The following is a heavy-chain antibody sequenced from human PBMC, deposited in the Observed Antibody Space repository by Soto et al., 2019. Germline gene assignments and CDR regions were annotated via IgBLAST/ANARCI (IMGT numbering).Heavy chain of an antibody. CDR1: GGSISSSSYY. J-gene: IGHJ4*02. Sequence: SETLSLTCTVSGGSISSSSYYWGWIRQPPGKGLEWIGSIYYSGSTYYNPSLKSRVTISVDTSKNQFSLKLSSVTAADTAVYYCARLGRIAAAGRFDYWGQGTLVTVSS. CDR3: ARLGRIAAAGRFDY. D-gene: IGHD6-13*01. CDR2: IYYSGST. V-gene: IGHV4-39*01.